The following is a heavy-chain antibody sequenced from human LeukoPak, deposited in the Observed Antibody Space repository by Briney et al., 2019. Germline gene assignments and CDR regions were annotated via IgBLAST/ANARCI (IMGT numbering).Heavy chain of an antibody. J-gene: IGHJ4*02. V-gene: IGHV3-7*01. CDR2: IKQDGSEK. Sequence: GGSLRLSCAASGFTFRTYWMTWVRQAPGKGLELVANIKQDGSEKYYVDSVKGRFTISRDNANNSLSLQLNSLRGEDTAVYYCARDGGVSGYDLLDYWGQGTLVTVSS. CDR1: GFTFRTYW. D-gene: IGHD5-12*01. CDR3: ARDGGVSGYDLLDY.